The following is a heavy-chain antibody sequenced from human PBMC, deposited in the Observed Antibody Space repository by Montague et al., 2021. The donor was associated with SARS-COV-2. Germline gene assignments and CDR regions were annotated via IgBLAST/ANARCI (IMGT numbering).Heavy chain of an antibody. CDR3: ARVGGSGWYVDY. V-gene: IGHV3-21*01. Sequence: SLRLSCAASGLTFSSYSMNWVRQAPGKGLEWVSSISSSSSYIYYADSVKGRFTISRDNAKNSLYLQMNSLRAEGTAVYYCARVGGSGWYVDYWGQGTLVTVSS. J-gene: IGHJ4*02. CDR1: GLTFSSYS. CDR2: ISSSSSYI. D-gene: IGHD6-19*01.